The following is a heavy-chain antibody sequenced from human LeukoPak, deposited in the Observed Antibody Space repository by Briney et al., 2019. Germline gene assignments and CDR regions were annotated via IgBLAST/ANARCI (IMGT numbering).Heavy chain of an antibody. CDR2: INHSGST. CDR1: GGSFSGYY. Sequence: SEALSLTCAVYGGSFSGYYWSWIRQPPGKGLEWIGEINHSGSTNYNPSLKSRVTISVDTSKNQFSLKLSSVTAADTAVYYCARGYCSSTSCYSLGYFQHWGQGTLVTVSS. J-gene: IGHJ1*01. V-gene: IGHV4-34*01. CDR3: ARGYCSSTSCYSLGYFQH. D-gene: IGHD2-2*01.